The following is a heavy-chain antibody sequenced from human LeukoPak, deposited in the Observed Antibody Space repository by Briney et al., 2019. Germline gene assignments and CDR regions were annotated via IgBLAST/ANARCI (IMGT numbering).Heavy chain of an antibody. Sequence: GASVKVSCKASVYTFTGYYMHWVRQAPGQGLEWMGWINPNSGGTNYAQKFQGRVTMTRDTSISTAYMELSRLRSDDTAVYYCAREVSYGAGFDYWGQGTLVTVSS. CDR1: VYTFTGYY. V-gene: IGHV1-2*02. CDR3: AREVSYGAGFDY. CDR2: INPNSGGT. J-gene: IGHJ4*02. D-gene: IGHD3-10*01.